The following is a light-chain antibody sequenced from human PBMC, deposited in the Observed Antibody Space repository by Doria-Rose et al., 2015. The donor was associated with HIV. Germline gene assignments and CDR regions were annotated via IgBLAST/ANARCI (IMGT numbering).Light chain of an antibody. CDR1: QSVSSY. J-gene: IGKJ5*01. Sequence: LSLSPGERATLSCRASQSVSSYLAWYQQKPGQAPRLLIYDAPNRATGIPARFSGSGSGTDFTLTISSLEPEDFAVYYCQQRSSFGQGTRLEIK. CDR3: QQRSS. CDR2: DAP. V-gene: IGKV3-11*01.